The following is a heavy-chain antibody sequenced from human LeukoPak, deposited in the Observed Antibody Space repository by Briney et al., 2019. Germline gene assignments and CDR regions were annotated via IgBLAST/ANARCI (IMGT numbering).Heavy chain of an antibody. CDR3: ARDVRYGDYAYYFDC. Sequence: SETLSLTCTVSGGSMSSGSSYWGWIRQPPGKGLERIGTIYYSGSTYYNPSLKSRVTISADTSKNQFSLKLSSVTAADTAVYYCARDVRYGDYAYYFDCWGQGTLVTVSS. V-gene: IGHV4-39*07. CDR2: IYYSGST. CDR1: GGSMSSGSSY. D-gene: IGHD4-17*01. J-gene: IGHJ4*02.